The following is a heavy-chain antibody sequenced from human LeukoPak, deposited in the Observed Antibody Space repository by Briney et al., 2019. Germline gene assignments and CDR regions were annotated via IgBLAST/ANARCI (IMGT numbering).Heavy chain of an antibody. Sequence: PGGSLRLSCAASGFTFSSYWMSWVRQAPGKGLEWVANIKQDGSEKYYVDSVKGRFTISRDNAKNSLYLQMNSLRAEDTAVYYCARELWLGELSNAFDIWGQGTMVTVSS. D-gene: IGHD3-10*01. CDR2: IKQDGSEK. CDR3: ARELWLGELSNAFDI. CDR1: GFTFSSYW. V-gene: IGHV3-7*03. J-gene: IGHJ3*02.